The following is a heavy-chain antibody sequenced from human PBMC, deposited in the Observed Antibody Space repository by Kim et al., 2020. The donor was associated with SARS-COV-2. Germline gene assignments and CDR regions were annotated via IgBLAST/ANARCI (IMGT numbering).Heavy chain of an antibody. V-gene: IGHV5-51*01. D-gene: IGHD1-26*01. CDR3: ARHGPIVGPYDY. J-gene: IGHJ4*02. Sequence: YIPTLPGKVTIPADKSSSTAYLQWSSLKASDTAMYYCARHGPIVGPYDYWGQGTLVTVSS.